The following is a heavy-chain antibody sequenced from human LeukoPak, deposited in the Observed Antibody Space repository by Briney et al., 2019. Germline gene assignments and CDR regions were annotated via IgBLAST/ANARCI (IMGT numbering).Heavy chain of an antibody. D-gene: IGHD5-24*01. CDR2: IYYSGST. CDR3: ARGRWSHAEYFQH. Sequence: SETLSLTCTVSGGSISSYYWSWIRQPPGKGLEWIGYIYYSGSTNYNPSLKSRVTISVDTSKNQFSLKLSSVTAADTAVYYCARGRWSHAEYFQHWGQGTLVTVSS. J-gene: IGHJ1*01. CDR1: GGSISSYY. V-gene: IGHV4-59*12.